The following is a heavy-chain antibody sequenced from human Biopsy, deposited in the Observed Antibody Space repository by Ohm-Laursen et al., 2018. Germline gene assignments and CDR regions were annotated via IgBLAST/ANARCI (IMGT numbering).Heavy chain of an antibody. Sequence: SETLSLTWTVSGGSISGSSWSWIRQAPGKGLEWIGYISYSRDTNYNPSLKSRITISVDTPKNQFSLKLTSVTAADTAVYYCAKHGSGWTGDDAFHIWGQGTMVTVSS. CDR3: AKHGSGWTGDDAFHI. CDR1: GGSISGSS. D-gene: IGHD6-19*01. V-gene: IGHV4-59*08. CDR2: ISYSRDT. J-gene: IGHJ3*02.